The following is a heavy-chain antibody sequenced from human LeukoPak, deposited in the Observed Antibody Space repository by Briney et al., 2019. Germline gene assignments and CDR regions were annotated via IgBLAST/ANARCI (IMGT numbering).Heavy chain of an antibody. Sequence: PSETLSLTCTVSGGSISSSAYYWGWIRQPPGRGLEWIVSIYYTGSTYYNPSLKTRVTISVDTSKNQFSLKLSSVIAADTAVYYCARHTALGSPLHYWGQGTLVTVSS. CDR1: GGSISSSAYY. V-gene: IGHV4-39*01. D-gene: IGHD5-18*01. CDR3: ARHTALGSPLHY. J-gene: IGHJ4*02. CDR2: IYYTGST.